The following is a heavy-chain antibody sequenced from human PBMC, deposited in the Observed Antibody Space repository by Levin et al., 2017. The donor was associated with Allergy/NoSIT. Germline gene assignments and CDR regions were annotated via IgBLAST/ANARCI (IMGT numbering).Heavy chain of an antibody. CDR1: GYTFSSYG. V-gene: IGHV1-18*01. Sequence: GGSLRLSCKASGYTFSSYGIGWVRQAPGQGLEWMGWMDTYSGNTHYVEELQGRVTMTKDTSTSTAYMELRSLKSDDTGIYYCARVGLYSSGWDPVPYYGMDVWGQGTTVTVSS. D-gene: IGHD6-19*01. CDR3: ARVGLYSSGWDPVPYYGMDV. J-gene: IGHJ6*02. CDR2: MDTYSGNT.